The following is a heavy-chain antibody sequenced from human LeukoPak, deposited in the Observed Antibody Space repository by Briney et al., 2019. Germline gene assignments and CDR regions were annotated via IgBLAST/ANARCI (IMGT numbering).Heavy chain of an antibody. CDR2: ISSSSYI. CDR3: ARAFSGSYSCDAFDI. Sequence: GGSLRLSCAASGFTFSSYSMNWVRQAPGKGLEWVSSISSSSYIYYADSVKGRFTISRDNAKNSLYLQMNSLRAEDTAVYYCARAFSGSYSCDAFDIWGQGTMVTVSS. V-gene: IGHV3-21*01. J-gene: IGHJ3*02. D-gene: IGHD1-26*01. CDR1: GFTFSSYS.